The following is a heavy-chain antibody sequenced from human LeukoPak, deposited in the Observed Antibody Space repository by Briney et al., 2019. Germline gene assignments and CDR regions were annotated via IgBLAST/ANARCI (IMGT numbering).Heavy chain of an antibody. CDR3: ARLLYSGYDRVFDY. CDR1: GGSISGYY. Sequence: SETLSLTCAVSGGSISGYYWIWIRQPPGKGLEWIGYIYYNGITNYNPSLKSRVTISVDTSRNQFSLKLSSVTAADTAMYYCARLLYSGYDRVFDYWGQGTLVTVYS. D-gene: IGHD5-12*01. V-gene: IGHV4-59*08. J-gene: IGHJ4*02. CDR2: IYYNGIT.